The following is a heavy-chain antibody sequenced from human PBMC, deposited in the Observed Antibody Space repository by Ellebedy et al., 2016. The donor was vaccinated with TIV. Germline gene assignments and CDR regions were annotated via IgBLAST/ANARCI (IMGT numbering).Heavy chain of an antibody. CDR1: GYSFTSYW. V-gene: IGHV5-51*01. Sequence: PGGSLRLSCKGSGYSFTSYWIGWVRQMPGKGLEWMGIIYPGDSDTRYSPSFQGQVTISADKSISTAYLQWSSLKASDTAMYYCARMGRSSGPGPIDYWGQGTLVTVSS. D-gene: IGHD6-19*01. CDR3: ARMGRSSGPGPIDY. J-gene: IGHJ4*02. CDR2: IYPGDSDT.